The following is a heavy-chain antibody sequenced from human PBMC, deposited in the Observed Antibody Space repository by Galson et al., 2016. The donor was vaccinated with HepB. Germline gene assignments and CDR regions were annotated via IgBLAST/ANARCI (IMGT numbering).Heavy chain of an antibody. CDR2: AFYSGIT. D-gene: IGHD5-24*01. CDR3: ARGEGYNLY. V-gene: IGHV4-59*08. CDR1: GVSISSYY. J-gene: IGHJ4*02. Sequence: SETLSLTCTVSGVSISSYYWGWFRQPPEKGLEWIGYAFYSGITNYNPSLKSRVTISIDTSKNQFSLKLSSVTAADTAVYYCARGEGYNLYWGQGTLVTVSP.